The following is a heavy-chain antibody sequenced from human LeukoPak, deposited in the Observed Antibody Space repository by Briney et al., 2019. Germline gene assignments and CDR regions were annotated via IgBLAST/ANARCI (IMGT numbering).Heavy chain of an antibody. CDR2: IYYSGNT. Sequence: KPSETLSLTCTVSGGSISSSSYYWGWIRQPPGKGLEWIGTIYYSGNTYYNPSLKSRVTMSVDTSKNQFSLKLSSVTAADTAVYYCGRVRADSSNDAFDIWGQGTMVTVSS. CDR3: GRVRADSSNDAFDI. V-gene: IGHV4-39*07. D-gene: IGHD6-6*01. CDR1: GGSISSSSYY. J-gene: IGHJ3*02.